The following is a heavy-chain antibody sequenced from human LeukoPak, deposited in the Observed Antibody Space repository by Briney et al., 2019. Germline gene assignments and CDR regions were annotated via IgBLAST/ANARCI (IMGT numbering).Heavy chain of an antibody. Sequence: GESLKISCKGSGYIFTSYWIGWVRQMPGKGLEWMGIIYPGDSDTRYSPSFQGQVTISADKSISTAYLQWSSLKASDTAMYYCARSYYYGSGSYPVDYWGQGTLVTVSS. CDR2: IYPGDSDT. CDR1: GYIFTSYW. V-gene: IGHV5-51*01. CDR3: ARSYYYGSGSYPVDY. J-gene: IGHJ4*02. D-gene: IGHD3-10*01.